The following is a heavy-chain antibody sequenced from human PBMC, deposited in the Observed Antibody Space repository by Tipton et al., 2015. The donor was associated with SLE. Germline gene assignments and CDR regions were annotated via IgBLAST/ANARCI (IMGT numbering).Heavy chain of an antibody. CDR2: MYNNGNT. D-gene: IGHD3-22*01. CDR3: ARVTGGGFDSSGYPFDY. CDR1: RASIRSYY. Sequence: LRLSCTVSRASIRSYYWGWIRQPPGKGMEWIGYMYNNGNTNYNPSLKSRVTISGDRKQFSLELSSVTAADTAVYFCARVTGGGFDSSGYPFDYCCPGILVTVSS. V-gene: IGHV4-59*01. J-gene: IGHJ4*02.